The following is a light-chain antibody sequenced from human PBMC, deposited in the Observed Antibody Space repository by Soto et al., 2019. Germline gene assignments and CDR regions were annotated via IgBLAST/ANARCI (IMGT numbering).Light chain of an antibody. Sequence: DIQMTQSPSSLSASVGDRVTITCRASQSISRYLNWYQQKPGKAPKLLIYAASSLQSGVPSRFSGSGSGTDFTLTISSLQPEDFATYYCQQSYSTPVFGQGTELESK. CDR3: QQSYSTPV. CDR1: QSISRY. CDR2: AAS. J-gene: IGKJ2*01. V-gene: IGKV1-39*01.